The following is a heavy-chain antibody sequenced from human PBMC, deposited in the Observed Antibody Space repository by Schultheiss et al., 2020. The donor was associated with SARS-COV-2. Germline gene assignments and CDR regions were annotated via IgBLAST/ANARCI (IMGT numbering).Heavy chain of an antibody. Sequence: SETLSLTCAVYGGSFSGYYWSWIRQPPGKGLEWIGYIYYSGSTNYNPSLKSRVTISVDTSKNQFSLKLSSVTAADTAVYYCARVSSSDYYYYYMDVWGKGTTVTVSS. V-gene: IGHV4-34*11. D-gene: IGHD6-6*01. CDR3: ARVSSSDYYYYYMDV. CDR1: GGSFSGYY. J-gene: IGHJ6*03. CDR2: IYYSGST.